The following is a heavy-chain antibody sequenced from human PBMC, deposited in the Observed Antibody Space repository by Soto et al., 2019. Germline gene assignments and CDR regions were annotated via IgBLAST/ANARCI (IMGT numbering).Heavy chain of an antibody. CDR2: VSHDGRNT. D-gene: IGHD6-19*01. J-gene: IGHJ4*02. CDR3: XXGGRQWLVTSDFNY. V-gene: IGHV3-30*03. Sequence: VQLVESGGGVVQPGRSLRLSCAASGFTFSDYAMHWVRQAPGKGLEWVAVVSHDGRNTHYADSVKGRFTISRDSSKXXXXXXXXXXXXXXTXVXXXXXGGRQWLVTSDFNYWGQGALVTVSS. CDR1: GFTFSDYA.